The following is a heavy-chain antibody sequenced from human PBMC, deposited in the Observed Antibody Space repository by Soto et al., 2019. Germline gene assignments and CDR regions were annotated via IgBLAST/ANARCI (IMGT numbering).Heavy chain of an antibody. Sequence: QVQLVQSGAEVKKPGSSVKVSCKASGGTFSSYAISWVRQAPGQGLEWMGGIIPIFGTANYAQKFQGRVTIIADESTSTAYMELSSLRSEDTAVYYCARDPTDYYDSSGNYFDYWGQGTLVTVSS. D-gene: IGHD3-22*01. CDR1: GGTFSSYA. J-gene: IGHJ4*02. CDR2: IIPIFGTA. CDR3: ARDPTDYYDSSGNYFDY. V-gene: IGHV1-69*01.